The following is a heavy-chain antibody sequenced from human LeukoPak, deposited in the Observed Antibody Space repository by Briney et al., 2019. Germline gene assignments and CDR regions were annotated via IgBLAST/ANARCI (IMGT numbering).Heavy chain of an antibody. V-gene: IGHV4-59*01. D-gene: IGHD6-13*01. CDR1: GGSISSYY. J-gene: IGHJ3*02. CDR2: IYYSGST. CDR3: ARGSSSWYFGLSAFDI. Sequence: SETLFLTCTVSGGSISSYYWSWIRQPPGKGLEWIGYIYYSGSTNYNPSLKSRVTISVDTSKNQFSLKLSSVTAADTAVYYCARGSSSWYFGLSAFDIWGQGTMVTVSS.